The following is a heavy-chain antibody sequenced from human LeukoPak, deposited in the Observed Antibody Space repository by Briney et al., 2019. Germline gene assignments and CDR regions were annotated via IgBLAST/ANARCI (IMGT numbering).Heavy chain of an antibody. CDR1: GGSISSDY. CDR2: IYYSGNT. J-gene: IGHJ4*02. D-gene: IGHD1-7*01. CDR3: ARAWGAWNYDF. V-gene: IGHV4-59*01. Sequence: SETLSLTCTVSGGSISSDYWTWIRQPPGKGLEWIGYIYYSGNTNYNPSLKSRVTISVDTSKNQFSLKLSSVTAAATAAYYCARAWGAWNYDFWGQGTLVTVSS.